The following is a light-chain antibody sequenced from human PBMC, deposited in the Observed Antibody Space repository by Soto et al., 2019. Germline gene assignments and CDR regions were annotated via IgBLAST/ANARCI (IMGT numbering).Light chain of an antibody. J-gene: IGKJ4*01. Sequence: EIVLTQSPGTLSLSPWERATLSCRASQSVSSSYLAWYQQKPGQAPRQLIYGASSMATGIPDRFSGSGSGTDFTLTITRLEPEDFAVYYCQHYRTSFGGGTRVEIK. V-gene: IGKV3-20*01. CDR1: QSVSSSY. CDR2: GAS. CDR3: QHYRTS.